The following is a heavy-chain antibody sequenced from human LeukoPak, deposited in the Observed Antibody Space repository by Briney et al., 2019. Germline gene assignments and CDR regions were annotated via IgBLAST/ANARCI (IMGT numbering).Heavy chain of an antibody. J-gene: IGHJ6*03. Sequence: ASVKVSCKASGGTFSSYAISWVRQAPGQGLEWMGGIIPIFGTANYAQKFQGRVTITADESTSTAYMELSSLRSEDTAVYYCARGTSSSGLYYYYYMDVWGKGTTVTVSS. CDR2: IIPIFGTA. CDR3: ARGTSSSGLYYYYYMDV. D-gene: IGHD6-6*01. CDR1: GGTFSSYA. V-gene: IGHV1-69*01.